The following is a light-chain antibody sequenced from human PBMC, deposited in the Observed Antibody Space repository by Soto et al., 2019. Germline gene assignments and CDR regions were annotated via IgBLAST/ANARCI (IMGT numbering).Light chain of an antibody. Sequence: QPVLTQPPSESGAPGQRVTISCSGSRSNIGSNTVNWYQHLPGTAPKFLIYSNNQRPSGVPKRFSASKSGTSASLAISGLQSEDEADYYCATWDDSLNGHVVFGGGAKVTVL. CDR2: SNN. CDR3: ATWDDSLNGHVV. CDR1: RSNIGSNT. V-gene: IGLV1-44*01. J-gene: IGLJ2*01.